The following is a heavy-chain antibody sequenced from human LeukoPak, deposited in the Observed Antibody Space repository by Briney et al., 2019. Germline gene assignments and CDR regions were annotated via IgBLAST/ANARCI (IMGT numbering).Heavy chain of an antibody. Sequence: SETLSLTCTVSGYSISSGYYWGWIRQPPGKGLEWIGSIYYSGSTCYNPSLKSRVTISVDTSKNQFSLKLSSVTAADTAVYYCARDSIGYGAFDIWGQGTMVTVSS. CDR3: ARDSIGYGAFDI. CDR1: GYSISSGYY. V-gene: IGHV4-38-2*02. J-gene: IGHJ3*02. CDR2: IYYSGST. D-gene: IGHD2/OR15-2a*01.